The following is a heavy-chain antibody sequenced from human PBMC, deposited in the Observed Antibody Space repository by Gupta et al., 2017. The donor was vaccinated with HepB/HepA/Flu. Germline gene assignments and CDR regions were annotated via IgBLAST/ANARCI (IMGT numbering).Heavy chain of an antibody. Sequence: QVQLVESGGGLVQPGRSLRLSCVGSGFTFNSYAIHWVRQAPGKGLAWVAVISYDGSRVNYADSVEGRFTISRDDSKKTVVLEMNNLRLADTAVYDGAKTRYSGSRNYFELWGQGTLVTVSS. CDR2: ISYDGSRV. V-gene: IGHV3-30*04. J-gene: IGHJ4*02. CDR3: AKTRYSGSRNYFEL. CDR1: GFTFNSYA. D-gene: IGHD1-26*01.